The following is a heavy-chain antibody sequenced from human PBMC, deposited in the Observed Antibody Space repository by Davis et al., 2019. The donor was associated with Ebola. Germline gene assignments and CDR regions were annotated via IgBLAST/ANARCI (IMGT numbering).Heavy chain of an antibody. CDR3: STAFNSVTDAVDF. D-gene: IGHD4-17*01. CDR1: GLTLTAYY. CDR2: IAGSSGYT. J-gene: IGHJ3*01. V-gene: IGHV3-11*06. Sequence: PGGSLRLSCAASGLTLTAYYVSWIRHAPGKGPEWISRIAGSSGYTNYAHSVWGRFTISRDSAKNSLYLQMDTLRAEDTAVYYCSTAFNSVTDAVDFWGQGTMVTVSS.